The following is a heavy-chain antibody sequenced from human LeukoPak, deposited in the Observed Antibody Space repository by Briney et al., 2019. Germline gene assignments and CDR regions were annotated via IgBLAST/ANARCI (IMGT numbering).Heavy chain of an antibody. Sequence: PGGSLRLPCAASGFTFSSYSMNWVRQAPGKGLEWVSYISSSSSTIYYADSVKGRFTISRDNAKNSLYLQMNSLRAEDTAVYYCASYPYCSSTSCYDYWGQGTLVTVSS. CDR2: ISSSSSTI. CDR3: ASYPYCSSTSCYDY. V-gene: IGHV3-48*01. CDR1: GFTFSSYS. D-gene: IGHD2-2*01. J-gene: IGHJ4*02.